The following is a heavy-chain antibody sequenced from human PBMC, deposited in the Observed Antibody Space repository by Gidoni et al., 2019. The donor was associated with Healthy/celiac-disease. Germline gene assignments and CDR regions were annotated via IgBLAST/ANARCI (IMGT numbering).Heavy chain of an antibody. CDR1: GYTFTSYD. Sequence: QVQLVQSGAEVKKPGASVKVSCKASGYTFTSYDINWVRQATGQGLEWMGWMNPNSGNTGYAQKFQGRVTMTRNTSISTAYMELSSLRSEDTAVYYCAVVVAANYYYYGMDVWGQGTTVTVSS. CDR3: AVVVAANYYYYGMDV. V-gene: IGHV1-8*01. J-gene: IGHJ6*02. D-gene: IGHD2-15*01. CDR2: MNPNSGNT.